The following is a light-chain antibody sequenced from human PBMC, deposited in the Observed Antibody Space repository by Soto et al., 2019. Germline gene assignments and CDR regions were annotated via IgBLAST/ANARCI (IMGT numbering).Light chain of an antibody. V-gene: IGLV2-14*01. CDR1: SSDVGVYNF. J-gene: IGLJ2*01. CDR3: SSYTSSNTPVV. Sequence: QSALTQPASVSGSPGQSITISCTGTSSDVGVYNFLSWYQQHPGKAPKLMIYEVSNRPSGISNRFSGSKSDNTASLTISGLQAEDEADYYCSSYTSSNTPVVFGGGTKVTVL. CDR2: EVS.